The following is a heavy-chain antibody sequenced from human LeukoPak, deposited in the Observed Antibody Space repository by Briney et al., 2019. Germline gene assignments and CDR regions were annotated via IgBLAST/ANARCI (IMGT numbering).Heavy chain of an antibody. CDR1: GFTFSSYS. J-gene: IGHJ3*02. V-gene: IGHV3-21*01. D-gene: IGHD3-22*01. CDR2: ISSSRSYI. Sequence: GGSLRLSCAASGFTFSSYSMNWVRQAPGKGLEWVSFISSSRSYIYYADSVKGRFTISRDNAKNSLYLQMNSLRAEDTAVYYCARSDSHYSSGYPGGFHMWGQGTMVTVSS. CDR3: ARSDSHYSSGYPGGFHM.